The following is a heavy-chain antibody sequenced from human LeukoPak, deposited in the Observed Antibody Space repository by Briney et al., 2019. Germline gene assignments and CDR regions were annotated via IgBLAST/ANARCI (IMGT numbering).Heavy chain of an antibody. CDR3: ARETSQKGAHYMDV. D-gene: IGHD3-16*01. Sequence: PSETLSLTCTVSGGSISSSSYYWGWIRQPPGKGLEWIGSIYYSGSTYYNPSLKSRITISVDTSKNQFSLKLSSVTAADTAVYYCARETSQKGAHYMDVWGKGTTVTISS. V-gene: IGHV4-39*07. CDR1: GGSISSSSYY. J-gene: IGHJ6*03. CDR2: IYYSGST.